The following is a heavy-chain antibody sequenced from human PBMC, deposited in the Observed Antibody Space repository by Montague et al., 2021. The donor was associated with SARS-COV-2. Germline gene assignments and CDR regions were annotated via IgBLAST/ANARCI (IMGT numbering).Heavy chain of an antibody. D-gene: IGHD2-21*01. V-gene: IGHV4-39*01. CDR2: FYYTGYT. J-gene: IGHJ1*01. Sequence: SETLSLTCAVSGASTNSNSYYWGWIRQPTGKGLDWIVCFYYTGYTCYTPSLKSRVTISGDTSQNQFSLRLTSVTAADAAVYYCARIVGDCYSDSWYAVGWGQGTVVAVSS. CDR1: GASTNSNSYY. CDR3: ARIVGDCYSDSWYAVG.